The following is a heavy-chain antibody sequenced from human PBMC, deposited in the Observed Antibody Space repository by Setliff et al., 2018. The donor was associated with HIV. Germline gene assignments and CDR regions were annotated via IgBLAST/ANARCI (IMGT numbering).Heavy chain of an antibody. J-gene: IGHJ3*02. CDR2: ISDSGSKS. CDR3: AKDRIFGAVIKGAFDI. D-gene: IGHD3-3*02. V-gene: IGHV3-23*01. Sequence: PGGSLRLSCAASGFTFSTYDMNWVRQAPGKGLEWVSGISDSGSKSYYVDSVRGRFTISRDNSKNTLYLQMKSLRAEDTAVYYCAKDRIFGAVIKGAFDIWGQGTKVTVSS. CDR1: GFTFSTYD.